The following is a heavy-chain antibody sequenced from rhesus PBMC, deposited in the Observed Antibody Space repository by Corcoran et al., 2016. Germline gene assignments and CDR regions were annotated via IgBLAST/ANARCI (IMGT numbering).Heavy chain of an antibody. CDR1: GFTFSSYG. Sequence: EVQLVETGGGLVQPGGSLKLSCAASGFTFSSYGMSWVRQAPGKGLVLFSAINSGGGSTYYADSVKGRFTISRDNSKNTLSLQMNSLRAEDTAVYYCAKAEDDYGYYYTADYFDYWGQGVLVTVSS. V-gene: IGHV3S5*01. CDR2: INSGGGST. D-gene: IGHD3-9*01. CDR3: AKAEDDYGYYYTADYFDY. J-gene: IGHJ4*01.